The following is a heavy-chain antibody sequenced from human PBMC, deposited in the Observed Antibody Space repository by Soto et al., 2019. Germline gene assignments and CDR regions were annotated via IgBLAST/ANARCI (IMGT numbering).Heavy chain of an antibody. CDR3: ARELNDVGAFDI. CDR2: ISAYKGKT. D-gene: IGHD1-1*01. CDR1: GYTFTSYG. V-gene: IGHV1-18*01. Sequence: ASVKVSCKACGYTFTSYGISWVRQAPGQGLEGMGWISAYKGKTNYAQKLQGRNTMTTDTSTSKAYVELGGLSSDDTAVYYCARELNDVGAFDIWGQGTMVTVSS. J-gene: IGHJ3*02.